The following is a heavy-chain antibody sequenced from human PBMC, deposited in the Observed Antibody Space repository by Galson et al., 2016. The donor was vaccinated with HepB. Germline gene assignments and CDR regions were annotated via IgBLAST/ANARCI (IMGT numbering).Heavy chain of an antibody. D-gene: IGHD4-23*01. Sequence: SVKVSCKASGYTSTSRGISWVRQAPGQGLEWMGWISAYDGHTNYGQKLQDRLTMTTDTSTSTAYMELRSLRSGDTAVYYCARDQAPLPGGYWGQGTLVTVSS. CDR2: ISAYDGHT. J-gene: IGHJ4*02. V-gene: IGHV1-18*01. CDR3: ARDQAPLPGGY. CDR1: GYTSTSRG.